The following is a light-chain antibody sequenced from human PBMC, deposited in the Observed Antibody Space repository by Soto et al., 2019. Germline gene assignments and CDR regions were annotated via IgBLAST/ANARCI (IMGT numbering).Light chain of an antibody. CDR2: DAS. CDR3: QQRSNWPA. Sequence: EIVLTQSPATLSLSPGERATLSCRARQTVSSNLAWYQQKPGQAPRLLIYDASTRATGIPARFSGSGSGTDFTLTIISLEPEDFAVYYCQQRSNWPAFGQGTRLEIK. CDR1: QTVSSN. J-gene: IGKJ5*01. V-gene: IGKV3-11*01.